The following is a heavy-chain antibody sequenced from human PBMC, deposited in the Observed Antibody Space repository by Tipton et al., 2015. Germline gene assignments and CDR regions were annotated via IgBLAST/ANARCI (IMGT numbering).Heavy chain of an antibody. CDR1: GFTFNSYA. CDR2: ITGSGGHT. V-gene: IGHV3-23*01. J-gene: IGHJ4*02. CDR3: AKDLRATIAVSGSRGFDY. Sequence: SLRLSCGASGFTFNSYAMTWVRQAPGRGLEWVSTITGSGGHTYYADSVKGRFTISRDNSKNTLYLQMNSLRAEDTAVYYCAKDLRATIAVSGSRGFDYWGQGTLVTVSS. D-gene: IGHD6-19*01.